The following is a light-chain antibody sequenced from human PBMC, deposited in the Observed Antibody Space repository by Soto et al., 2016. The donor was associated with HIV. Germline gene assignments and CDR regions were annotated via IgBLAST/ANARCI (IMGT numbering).Light chain of an antibody. Sequence: SYELTQPPSLSVAPRKTARITCGGNNVGSKSVQWYQQKPGQAPVMVVYDDADRPSGIPERFSGSNSGNTATLSIGRVEAGDEADYYCQVWDNGSDHVVFGGGTKLTVL. J-gene: IGLJ2*01. CDR1: NVGSKS. CDR2: DDA. CDR3: QVWDNGSDHVV. V-gene: IGLV3-21*03.